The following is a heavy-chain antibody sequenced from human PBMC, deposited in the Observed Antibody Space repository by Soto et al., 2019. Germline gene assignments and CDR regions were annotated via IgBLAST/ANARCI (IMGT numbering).Heavy chain of an antibody. Sequence: ASVKVSCKVSGHTLSELSMHWVRQAPGKGLEWMGGFDPEDGETIYAEKFEGRVTMTEDTSTNTAYMELSRLISEDTAVYYCATDQHSSGYGRTWFDPWGQGTLVTVSS. V-gene: IGHV1-24*01. CDR3: ATDQHSSGYGRTWFDP. J-gene: IGHJ5*02. D-gene: IGHD3-9*01. CDR1: GHTLSELS. CDR2: FDPEDGET.